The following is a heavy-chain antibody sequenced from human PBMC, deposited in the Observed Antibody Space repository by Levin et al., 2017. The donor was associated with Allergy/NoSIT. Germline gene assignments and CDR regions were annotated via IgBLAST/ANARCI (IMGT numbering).Heavy chain of an antibody. CDR2: ISSSGSTI. V-gene: IGHV3-48*03. D-gene: IGHD3-3*01. CDR3: ARQLGNFWSGYNYFDY. J-gene: IGHJ4*02. CDR1: GFTFSSYE. Sequence: LSLPCAASGFTFSSYEMNWVRQAPGKGLEWVSYISSSGSTIYYADSVKGRFTIFRDNAKNSLYQQMNSLRAEDTAVYYCARQLGNFWSGYNYFDYWGQGTLVTVSS.